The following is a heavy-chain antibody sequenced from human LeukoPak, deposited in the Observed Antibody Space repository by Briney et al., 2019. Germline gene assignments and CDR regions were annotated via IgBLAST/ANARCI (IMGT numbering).Heavy chain of an antibody. CDR2: IYSSGTT. CDR3: ATASLGYTAGDFSFDY. V-gene: IGHV3-53*01. D-gene: IGHD2-2*02. Sequence: GGSLRLSCAASGFNVSRNYMSWVRQAPGRGLEWLSVIYSSGTTYYADPVKGRFTISRDSSKNTLYLQMNSLKADDTAVYYCATASLGYTAGDFSFDYRGQGTLVTVSS. J-gene: IGHJ4*02. CDR1: GFNVSRNY.